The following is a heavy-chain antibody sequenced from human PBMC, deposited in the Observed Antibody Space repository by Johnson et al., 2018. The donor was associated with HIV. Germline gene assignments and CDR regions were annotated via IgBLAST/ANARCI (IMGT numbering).Heavy chain of an antibody. CDR1: GFTFSDCA. V-gene: IGHV3-23*04. CDR2: ITVSGDNT. Sequence: MQLVESGGGLVQPGGSLRLSCAASGFTFSDCAMSWVRQGPGKGLEWVSAITVSGDNTYYADSVKGRFTISRDNSKNTLYLQMSSLRADDTAVYYCAKGVRGSSCYDACDIWGQGTMVTVSA. CDR3: AKGVRGSSCYDACDI. D-gene: IGHD6-6*01. J-gene: IGHJ3*02.